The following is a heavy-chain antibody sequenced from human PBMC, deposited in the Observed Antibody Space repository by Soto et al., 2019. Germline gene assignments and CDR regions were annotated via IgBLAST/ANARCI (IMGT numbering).Heavy chain of an antibody. Sequence: SETLSLTCTVSGASIGGSSDYLGWIRQPPGKGLEWIANIYHSGRTHYNPSLKSRLTISVDTSKNHFSLKLTSVTAADMAVYYCARGVVPDVWGQGTTVTVSS. V-gene: IGHV4-39*02. CDR3: ARGVVPDV. J-gene: IGHJ6*02. CDR1: GASIGGSSDY. D-gene: IGHD6-6*01. CDR2: IYHSGRT.